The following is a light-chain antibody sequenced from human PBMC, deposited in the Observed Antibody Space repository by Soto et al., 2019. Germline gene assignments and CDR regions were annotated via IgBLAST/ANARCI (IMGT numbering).Light chain of an antibody. V-gene: IGLV2-23*01. CDR1: SSDVGSYNL. Sequence: QSVLNQPATLSSSPGQSITISCTGTSSDVGSYNLVSWYQQHPGKAPKLMIYEGSKRPSGVSNRFSGSKSGNTASLTISGLQAEDGADYYCCSYAGSSTLVFGGGTKVTV. J-gene: IGLJ2*01. CDR2: EGS. CDR3: CSYAGSSTLV.